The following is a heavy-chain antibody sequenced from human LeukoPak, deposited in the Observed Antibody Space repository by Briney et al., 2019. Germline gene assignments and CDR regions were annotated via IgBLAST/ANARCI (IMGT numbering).Heavy chain of an antibody. J-gene: IGHJ4*02. CDR3: ARNLSPVVRASPMGY. CDR2: ITYDGYYK. V-gene: IGHV3-30*03. D-gene: IGHD3-10*01. CDR1: GFTFTSYG. Sequence: GGSLRLSCAASGFTFTSYGMHWVRQSPGKGLEWVALITYDGYYKYYSDSVKGRFTISSDTSKNTLYLQMNSLRAEDTAVYYCARNLSPVVRASPMGYWGQGTLVTVSS.